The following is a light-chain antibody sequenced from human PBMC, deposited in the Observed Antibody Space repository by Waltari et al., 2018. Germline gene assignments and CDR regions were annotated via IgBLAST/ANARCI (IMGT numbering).Light chain of an antibody. Sequence: DVVMTKSPLPLPVTLAPPASTSCRSSQSLVSSDGTTYFNWFQQRPGKSPRGLLYKVSNRDSGVPDRFSGSGSGTDFTLRISRVEAEDVGVYYCMQGTHRPWTFGQGTKVEIK. CDR1: QSLVSSDGTTY. CDR3: MQGTHRPWT. V-gene: IGKV2-30*01. J-gene: IGKJ1*01. CDR2: KVS.